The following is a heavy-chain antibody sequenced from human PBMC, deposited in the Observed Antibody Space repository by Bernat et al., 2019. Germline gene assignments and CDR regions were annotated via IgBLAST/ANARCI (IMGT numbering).Heavy chain of an antibody. CDR3: ARGGYSYGLDI. Sequence: QVQLVESGGGVVQPGRSLRLSCAASGFTFSSYAMHWVRQAPGKGLEWVAVISYDGSNKCYADSVKGRFTISRDNSKNTLYLQMNSLRAEDTAVYYCARGGYSYGLDIWGQGTMVTVSS. CDR2: ISYDGSNK. V-gene: IGHV3-30-3*01. J-gene: IGHJ3*02. CDR1: GFTFSSYA. D-gene: IGHD5-18*01.